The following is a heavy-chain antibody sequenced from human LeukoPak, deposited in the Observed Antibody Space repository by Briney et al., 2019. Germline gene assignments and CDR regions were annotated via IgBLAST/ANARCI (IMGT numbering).Heavy chain of an antibody. CDR3: AKDPRSSSYYYMDV. J-gene: IGHJ6*03. D-gene: IGHD6-6*01. V-gene: IGHV3-23*01. CDR2: ISGSGGST. CDR1: GYSISSGF. Sequence: ETLSLTCTVSGYSISSGFYWGWIRQPPGKGLEWVSAISGSGGSTYYADSVKGRFTISRDNSKNTLYLQMNSLRAEDTAVYYCAKDPRSSSYYYMDVWGKGTTVTVSS.